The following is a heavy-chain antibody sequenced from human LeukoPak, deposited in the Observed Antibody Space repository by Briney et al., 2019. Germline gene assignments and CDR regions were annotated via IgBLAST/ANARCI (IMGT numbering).Heavy chain of an antibody. CDR2: IYHSGST. J-gene: IGHJ4*02. CDR1: GGSISSGGYS. CDR3: ARVRCSSTSCNNKLDY. D-gene: IGHD2-2*01. Sequence: SQTLSLTCAVSGGSISSGGYSWSWIRQPPGKGLEWIGYIYHSGSTYYNPSLKSRVTISVDRSKNQFSLKLSSVTAADTAVYYCARVRCSSTSCNNKLDYWGQGTLVTVSS. V-gene: IGHV4-30-2*01.